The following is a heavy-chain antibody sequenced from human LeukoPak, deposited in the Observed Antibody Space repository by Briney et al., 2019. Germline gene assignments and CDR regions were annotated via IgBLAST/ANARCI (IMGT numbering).Heavy chain of an antibody. Sequence: ASETLSLTCSVSVVSMNGYYWSWLRQSAGNRLEWIGHVDSSGNTNYNPSLESRVTMSVDTSKKQFSLKLTSVTAADMAVYFCARQFLVGSTFHAFDLWGQGTRVTVSS. V-gene: IGHV4-4*07. CDR2: VDSSGNT. CDR3: ARQFLVGSTFHAFDL. CDR1: VVSMNGYY. J-gene: IGHJ3*01. D-gene: IGHD1-26*01.